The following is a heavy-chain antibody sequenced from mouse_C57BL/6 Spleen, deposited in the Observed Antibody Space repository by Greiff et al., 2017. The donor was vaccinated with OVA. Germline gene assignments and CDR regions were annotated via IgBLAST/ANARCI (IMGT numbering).Heavy chain of an antibody. CDR2: IDPEDGDT. CDR3: TTPYDYACDY. CDR1: GFNITDYY. D-gene: IGHD2-4*01. J-gene: IGHJ2*01. V-gene: IGHV14-1*01. Sequence: VQLQQSGAELVRPGASVKLSCTASGFNITDYYMHWVKQRPEQGLEWIGRIDPEDGDTEYAPKLQGKATMTADTPSNTAYLQLSSLTSEDTAVYYGTTPYDYACDYGGQGTTLTVSS.